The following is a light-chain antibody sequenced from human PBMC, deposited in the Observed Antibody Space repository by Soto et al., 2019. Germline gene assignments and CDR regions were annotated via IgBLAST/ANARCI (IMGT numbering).Light chain of an antibody. CDR2: DAS. V-gene: IGKV3-11*01. J-gene: IGKJ5*01. CDR3: QKYNSALT. Sequence: EIVLTQSPATLSLSPGERATLSCRASQSISGYLGWYQQKPGQAPXXLIFDASNRATGIPARFSGFGSGTDFTLSISSMQPEYVATYFCQKYNSALTFGQGTRLEIK. CDR1: QSISGY.